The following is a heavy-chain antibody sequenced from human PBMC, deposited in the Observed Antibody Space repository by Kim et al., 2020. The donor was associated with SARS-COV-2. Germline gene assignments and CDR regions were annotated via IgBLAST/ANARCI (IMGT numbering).Heavy chain of an antibody. J-gene: IGHJ5*02. Sequence: SETLSLTCAVYGGSFSGYYWSWIRQPPGKGLEWIGEINHSGSTNYNPSLKSRVTISVDTSKNQFSLKLSSVTAADTAVYYCARGPRYSSSWYGKRSWFDPWGQGTLVTVSS. CDR1: GGSFSGYY. D-gene: IGHD6-13*01. V-gene: IGHV4-34*01. CDR2: INHSGST. CDR3: ARGPRYSSSWYGKRSWFDP.